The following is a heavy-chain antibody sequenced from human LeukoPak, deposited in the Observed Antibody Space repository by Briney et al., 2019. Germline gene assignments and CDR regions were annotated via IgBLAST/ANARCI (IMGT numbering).Heavy chain of an antibody. CDR3: ASGAIVVVPAALDY. CDR1: GGSISSYY. V-gene: IGHV4-59*08. D-gene: IGHD2-2*01. J-gene: IGHJ4*02. CDR2: IYYSGSI. Sequence: SETLSLTCTVSGGSISSYYWSWIRQPPGKGLEWIGYIYYSGSINYNPSLKSRVTISVDTSKNQFSLKLSSVTAADTAVYYCASGAIVVVPAALDYWGQGTLVTVSS.